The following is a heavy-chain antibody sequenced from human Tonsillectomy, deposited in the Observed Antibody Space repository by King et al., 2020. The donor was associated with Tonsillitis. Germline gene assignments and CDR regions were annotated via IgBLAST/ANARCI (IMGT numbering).Heavy chain of an antibody. Sequence: VQLVESGGGVVQPGWSLRLSCAASGFTFDDYAMHWVRQAPGKGLEWVSFISGDGVSAYYADSVKGRFTISIDNSKNSLYLQRNSLRTEDTALYYCAQSRSYYDFWSGSQDYYYMDVWGKGTTVTVSS. CDR3: AQSRSYYDFWSGSQDYYYMDV. V-gene: IGHV3-43*02. D-gene: IGHD3-3*01. CDR2: ISGDGVSA. CDR1: GFTFDDYA. J-gene: IGHJ6*03.